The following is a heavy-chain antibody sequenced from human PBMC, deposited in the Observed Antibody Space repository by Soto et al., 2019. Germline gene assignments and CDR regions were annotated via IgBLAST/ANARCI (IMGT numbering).Heavy chain of an antibody. CDR2: VYYSGST. D-gene: IGHD6-13*01. Sequence: SETLSLTCTVSGGSISNFYWSWIRQPPGKGLEWIGYVYYSGSTNYNPSLKSRVTISVDTSKNQFSLKLSSVTAADTAVYYCATYTVRYSSSWYYFDSWGQGTLVTVSS. CDR1: GGSISNFY. J-gene: IGHJ4*02. V-gene: IGHV4-59*01. CDR3: ATYTVRYSSSWYYFDS.